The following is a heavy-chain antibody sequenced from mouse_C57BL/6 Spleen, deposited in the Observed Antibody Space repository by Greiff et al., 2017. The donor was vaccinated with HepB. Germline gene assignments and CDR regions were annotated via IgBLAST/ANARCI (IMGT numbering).Heavy chain of an antibody. CDR2: ISSGSSTI. D-gene: IGHD1-1*01. CDR3: ARPYGSSPFAY. CDR1: GFTFSDYG. J-gene: IGHJ3*01. Sequence: EVMLVESGGGLVKPGGSLKLSCAASGFTFSDYGMHWVRQAPEKGLEWVAYISSGSSTIYYADTVKGRFTISRDNAKNTLCLQMTSLRSEDTAMYYCARPYGSSPFAYWGQGTLVTVSA. V-gene: IGHV5-17*01.